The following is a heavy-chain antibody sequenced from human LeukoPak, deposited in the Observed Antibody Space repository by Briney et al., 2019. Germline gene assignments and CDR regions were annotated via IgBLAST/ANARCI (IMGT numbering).Heavy chain of an antibody. CDR2: INSDGSWT. CDR3: ARDSETYDFWSGPTLYGMDV. V-gene: IGHV3-74*01. D-gene: IGHD3-3*01. J-gene: IGHJ6*02. CDR1: GNYW. Sequence: GGSLRLSCAASGNYWMHWVRQAPGKGLVWVSHINSDGSWTSYADSVKGRFTISKDNAKNTLYLQVNSLRAEDTAVYYCARDSETYDFWSGPTLYGMDVWGQGTTVTVSS.